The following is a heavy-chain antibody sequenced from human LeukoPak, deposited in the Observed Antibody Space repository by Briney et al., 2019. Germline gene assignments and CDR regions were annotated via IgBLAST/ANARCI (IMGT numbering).Heavy chain of an antibody. Sequence: SETLSLTCTVSGGSISSYYWSWSRQPPGKGLEWIGYIYYSGSTNYNPSLKSRVTISVDTSKNQFSLKLSSVTAADTAVYYCTQAGDYRGVYGDAFDIWGQGTMVTVSS. CDR3: TQAGDYRGVYGDAFDI. CDR1: GGSISSYY. V-gene: IGHV4-59*12. CDR2: IYYSGST. D-gene: IGHD3-16*01. J-gene: IGHJ3*02.